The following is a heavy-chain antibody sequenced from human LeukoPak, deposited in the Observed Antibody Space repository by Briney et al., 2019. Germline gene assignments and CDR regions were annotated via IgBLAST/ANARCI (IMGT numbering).Heavy chain of an antibody. CDR3: ARVVLSRGERDY. V-gene: IGHV3-20*04. CDR1: GFTFDDYG. J-gene: IGHJ4*02. Sequence: GGSLRLSCAASGFTFDDYGMSWVRQAPGKGLEWVSGINWNGGSTGYVDSVKGRFTISRDNAKKFLYLQMYSLRAEDTALYYCARVVLSRGERDYWGQGTLVTVSS. CDR2: INWNGGST. D-gene: IGHD5-24*01.